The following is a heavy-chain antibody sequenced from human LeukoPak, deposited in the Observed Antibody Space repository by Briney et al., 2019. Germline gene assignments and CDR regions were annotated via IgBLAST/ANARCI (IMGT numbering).Heavy chain of an antibody. Sequence: GGSLRLSCAASGFTFGTYWMGWVRQAPGKGLEWVANIKQDGSEKSYVDSVKGRFTISRDNVKNSVYLQMHSLRADDTAIYYCVRDTYRTAVAGSSGLGYWGQGTLVTVSS. J-gene: IGHJ4*02. CDR2: IKQDGSEK. CDR1: GFTFGTYW. CDR3: VRDTYRTAVAGSSGLGY. V-gene: IGHV3-7*01. D-gene: IGHD6-19*01.